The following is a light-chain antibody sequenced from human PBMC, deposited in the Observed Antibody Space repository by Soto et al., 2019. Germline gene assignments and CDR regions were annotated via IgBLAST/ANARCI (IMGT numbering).Light chain of an antibody. J-gene: IGKJ2*01. CDR2: GAS. Sequence: EIVMTQSPATLSVSPGERATLSCRASQSVSSNLAWYQQRPGQAPRLLIYGASTRATGIPGRFSGSGSGTEFTLTISSLQSEDFAVYYCQQYNSWQTFGQGTKLEIK. CDR3: QQYNSWQT. V-gene: IGKV3D-15*01. CDR1: QSVSSN.